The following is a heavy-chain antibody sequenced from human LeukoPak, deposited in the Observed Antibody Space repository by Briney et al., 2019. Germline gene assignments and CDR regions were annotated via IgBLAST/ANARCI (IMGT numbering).Heavy chain of an antibody. CDR2: FDPEDGET. CDR1: GYTLTELS. J-gene: IGHJ3*02. Sequence: GASVKVSYKVSGYTLTELSMHWVRQAPGKGLEWMGGFDPEDGETIYAQKFQGRVTMTEDTSTDTAYMELSSLRSEDTAVYYCATDLPAGIFGVVINAFDIWGQGTMVTVSS. V-gene: IGHV1-24*01. CDR3: ATDLPAGIFGVVINAFDI. D-gene: IGHD3-3*02.